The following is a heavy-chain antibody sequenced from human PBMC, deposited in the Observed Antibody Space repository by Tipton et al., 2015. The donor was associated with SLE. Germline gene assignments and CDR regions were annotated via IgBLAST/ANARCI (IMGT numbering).Heavy chain of an antibody. D-gene: IGHD1-7*01. J-gene: IGHJ4*02. CDR3: ARRFGTSFDY. V-gene: IGHV4-39*07. CDR2: VYYSGST. Sequence: TLSLTCTVSPGSISSSSYYWGWIRQPPGKGLEWIGSVYYSGSTYYNPSLKSRVTISVDTSKNQFSLEVRSVTAADTAVYYCARRFGTSFDYWDQGTLVTVSS. CDR1: PGSISSSSYY.